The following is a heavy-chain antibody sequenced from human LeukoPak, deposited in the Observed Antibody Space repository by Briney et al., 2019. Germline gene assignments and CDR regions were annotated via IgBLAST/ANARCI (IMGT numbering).Heavy chain of an antibody. D-gene: IGHD1-1*01. J-gene: IGHJ5*02. Sequence: SQTLSLTCTVSGASLSTSSWTWIRQPPGKGLEWIGYIYYSGSTNYNPSLKSRVTISVDTSKNQFSLNLSSVTAADTAVYFCASSGTTRNWFDPWGQGTLVTVSS. CDR3: ASSGTTRNWFDP. CDR2: IYYSGST. CDR1: GASLSTSS. V-gene: IGHV4-59*01.